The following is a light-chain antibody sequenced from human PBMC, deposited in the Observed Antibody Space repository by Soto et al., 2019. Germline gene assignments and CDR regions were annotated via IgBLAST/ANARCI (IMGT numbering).Light chain of an antibody. V-gene: IGKV3-15*01. Sequence: EVVITQTPATLSVSPGERATLSCRASQSVSDILAWYQQKPGQPPRLLIYGASTRATGIPARFSASGSGTEFTLTISSLQSEDFAVYYCLQSNNWPYTFGQGTKLDIK. J-gene: IGKJ2*01. CDR2: GAS. CDR1: QSVSDI. CDR3: LQSNNWPYT.